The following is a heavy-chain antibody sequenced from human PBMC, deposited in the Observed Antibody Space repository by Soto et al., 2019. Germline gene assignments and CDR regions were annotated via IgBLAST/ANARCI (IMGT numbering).Heavy chain of an antibody. D-gene: IGHD6-19*01. CDR2: VYSRGST. Sequence: QLQLQESGPGLVKPSETLSLTCTVSGDSVRRSNYYWGWIRQPPGKGLEWIGSVYSRGSTYYNPSLKSRVTMSVDTSKNQFSLKLSSVTAADAAVYYCARHPTFSGWEYYFDYWGQGTPVTVSS. V-gene: IGHV4-39*01. CDR3: ARHPTFSGWEYYFDY. J-gene: IGHJ4*02. CDR1: GDSVRRSNYY.